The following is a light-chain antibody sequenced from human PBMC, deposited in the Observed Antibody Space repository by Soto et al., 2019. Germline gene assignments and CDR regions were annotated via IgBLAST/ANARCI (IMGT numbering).Light chain of an antibody. Sequence: EIVMTQSPATLSVSPGERATLSCRASQSISSNLAWYPQKPGQAPRLLIYGASTRATGIPARFSGSGSGTEFTLTISSLQTEDFAGYYCHHYNTWPPLFTSCPGTKVDIK. J-gene: IGKJ3*01. CDR3: HHYNTWPPLFT. CDR2: GAS. V-gene: IGKV3-15*01. CDR1: QSISSN.